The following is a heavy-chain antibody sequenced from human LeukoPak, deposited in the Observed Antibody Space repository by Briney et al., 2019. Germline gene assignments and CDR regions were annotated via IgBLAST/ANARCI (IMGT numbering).Heavy chain of an antibody. CDR1: GGFSSFYY. CDR3: ARPGQSSWWVYFNY. CDR2: IHTSGST. J-gene: IGHJ4*02. V-gene: IGHV4-4*09. D-gene: IGHD2-15*01. Sequence: SETLSLTCTVSGGFSSFYYWTWIRQLPGKGLEWIGNIHTSGSTDYSPSLKSRVTMSIDTSKNQFSLRLSSVTAADTAVYYCARPGQSSWWVYFNYWGQGTLVTVSS.